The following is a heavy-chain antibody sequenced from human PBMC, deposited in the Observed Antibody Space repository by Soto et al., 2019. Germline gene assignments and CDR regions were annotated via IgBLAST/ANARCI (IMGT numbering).Heavy chain of an antibody. CDR1: GYSFTSYW. V-gene: IGHV5-51*01. J-gene: IGHJ6*02. Sequence: GESLKISCKGSGYSFTSYWIGWVRQMPGKGLEWMGIIYPGDSDTRYSPSFQGQVTISADKSISTAYLQWSSLKASDTAMYYCARHNGNYYGSGSYYDPPYYYYGMDVWGQGTTVTVSS. D-gene: IGHD3-10*01. CDR2: IYPGDSDT. CDR3: ARHNGNYYGSGSYYDPPYYYYGMDV.